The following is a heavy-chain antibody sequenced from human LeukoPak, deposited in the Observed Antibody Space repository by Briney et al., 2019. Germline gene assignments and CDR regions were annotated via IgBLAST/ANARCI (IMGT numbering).Heavy chain of an antibody. V-gene: IGHV1-18*01. D-gene: IGHD3-3*01. CDR3: ARVYDFWSGYGGSNWFDP. Sequence: ASVKVSCKASGYTFTSYGISWVRQAPGQGLEWMGWISPYNGNTNYAQKLKGRVTMTTDTSTSTAYMELRSLRSDDAAVYYCARVYDFWSGYGGSNWFDPWGQGTLVTVSS. CDR2: ISPYNGNT. J-gene: IGHJ5*02. CDR1: GYTFTSYG.